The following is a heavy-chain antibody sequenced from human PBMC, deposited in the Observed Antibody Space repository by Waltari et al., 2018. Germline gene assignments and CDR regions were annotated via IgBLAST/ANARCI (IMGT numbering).Heavy chain of an antibody. CDR1: GVSITSYY. D-gene: IGHD3-10*01. J-gene: IGHJ4*02. Sequence: QVQLQESGPGLVKPSETLSLTCTVSGVSITSYYWIWIRQPAGKGLQWIGRTYNRGSTNYNPSLKSRVTMSLDTSKNQFSLRLSSVTAADTAVYYCARDKGYYYGSGIDYWGQGTLVTVSS. V-gene: IGHV4-4*07. CDR2: TYNRGST. CDR3: ARDKGYYYGSGIDY.